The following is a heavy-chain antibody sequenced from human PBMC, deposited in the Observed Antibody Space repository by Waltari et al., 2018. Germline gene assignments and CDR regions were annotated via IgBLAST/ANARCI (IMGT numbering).Heavy chain of an antibody. D-gene: IGHD3-3*01. CDR1: GYTFTSYD. CDR2: MNPNSGNT. CDR3: ARGVRVLGLRFLEWLSCYYFDY. J-gene: IGHJ4*02. Sequence: QVQLVQSGAEVKKPGASVKVSCKASGYTFTSYDINWVRQATGQGLEWMGWMNPNSGNTGYAQKFQGRVTITRNTSISTAYMELSSLRSEDTAVYYCARGVRVLGLRFLEWLSCYYFDYWGQGTLVTVSS. V-gene: IGHV1-8*03.